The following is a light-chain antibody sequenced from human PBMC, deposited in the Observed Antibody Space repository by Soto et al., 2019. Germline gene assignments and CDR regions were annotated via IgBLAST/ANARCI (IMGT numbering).Light chain of an antibody. V-gene: IGKV3-20*01. Sequence: ENVLTQSPGTLSLSPGERATLSCRASQSVTSNYLAWYQQKPGQAPRLLIYVASVRATGIPDRFSGSGSGADFTLTISRLEPEDFAIYYCQQYATAPITFGQGTRLDIK. CDR3: QQYATAPIT. CDR1: QSVTSNY. CDR2: VAS. J-gene: IGKJ5*01.